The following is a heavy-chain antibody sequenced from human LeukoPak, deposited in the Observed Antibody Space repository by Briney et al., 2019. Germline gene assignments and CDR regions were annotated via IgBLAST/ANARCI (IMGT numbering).Heavy chain of an antibody. D-gene: IGHD2-2*01. V-gene: IGHV3-21*01. J-gene: IGHJ6*02. Sequence: PGGSLRLSCAASGFTFSRYDMTWVRQAPGRGLEWVSSLGISSPYIYYADSVKGRFTISRDNAKNSLYLQMNSLRAEDTAVYYCARDGRYCSSTSCPGYYGMDVWGQGTTVTVSS. CDR2: LGISSPYI. CDR3: ARDGRYCSSTSCPGYYGMDV. CDR1: GFTFSRYD.